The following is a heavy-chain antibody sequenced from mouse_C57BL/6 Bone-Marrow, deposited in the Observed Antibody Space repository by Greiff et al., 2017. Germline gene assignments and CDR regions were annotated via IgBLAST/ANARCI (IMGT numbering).Heavy chain of an antibody. Sequence: EVKLMESGGGLVQPGGSLKLSCAASGFTFSDYGMAWVRQAPRKGPEWVAFISNLAYRIYYADTVTGRFTISRENAKNTLYLEMSSLRSEDTAMYYCARQDYGSSYDYAMDYWGQGTSVTVSS. J-gene: IGHJ4*01. D-gene: IGHD1-1*01. CDR1: GFTFSDYG. CDR3: ARQDYGSSYDYAMDY. V-gene: IGHV5-15*01. CDR2: ISNLAYRI.